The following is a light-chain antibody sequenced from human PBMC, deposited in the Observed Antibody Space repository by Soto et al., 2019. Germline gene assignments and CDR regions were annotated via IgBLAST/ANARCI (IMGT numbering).Light chain of an antibody. V-gene: IGKV3-15*01. CDR2: DTS. J-gene: IGKJ4*01. CDR3: QRYNNWPLT. CDR1: QSISIN. Sequence: EIVMTQSPATLSMSPGERATLSCRASQSISINLAWYQHKPGQTPRLLIYDTSTRATGVPARFSGSRSGTEFTLTINSLQSEDFAVYYCQRYNNWPLTFGGGTKVDIK.